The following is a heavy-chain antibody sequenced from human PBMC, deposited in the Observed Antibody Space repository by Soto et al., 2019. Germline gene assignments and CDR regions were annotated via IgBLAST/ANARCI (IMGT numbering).Heavy chain of an antibody. Sequence: QVQLVECGGGVVQPGRSLRLSCAASGFTFSSYGMHWVRQAPGKGLEWVAVISYDGSNKYYADSVKGRFPISRDNSKNTLYLQMNSLRAEDTAVYYCAKDASPYSSGYVMFDYWGQGTLVTVSS. CDR1: GFTFSSYG. J-gene: IGHJ4*02. V-gene: IGHV3-30*18. D-gene: IGHD5-12*01. CDR3: AKDASPYSSGYVMFDY. CDR2: ISYDGSNK.